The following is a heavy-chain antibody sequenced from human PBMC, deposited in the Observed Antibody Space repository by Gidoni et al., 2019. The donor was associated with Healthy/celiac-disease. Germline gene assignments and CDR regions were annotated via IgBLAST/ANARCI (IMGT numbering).Heavy chain of an antibody. Sequence: QITPKESGPTLVPPTPTLTLTCTFSGFSLSPRGVGVGLIRQPPGKALEWLAPIYWDDDKRYSPSLKSRLTSTKDTAKNQVVLTMTNMDPVDTGTYYCAHRGGGTKAGNWFDPWGQGTLVTVSS. CDR1: GFSLSPRGVG. J-gene: IGHJ5*02. V-gene: IGHV2-5*02. CDR2: IYWDDDK. D-gene: IGHD2-8*01. CDR3: AHRGGGTKAGNWFDP.